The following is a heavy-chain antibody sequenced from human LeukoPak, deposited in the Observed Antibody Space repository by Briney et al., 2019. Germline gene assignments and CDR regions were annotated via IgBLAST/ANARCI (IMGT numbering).Heavy chain of an antibody. D-gene: IGHD1-26*01. Sequence: GGSLRLSCEASGFTFSNTYMTWVRQAPGKGLEWVSVIYIGGSTYYAYSVKGPFTISRDNSNNTLYLQMNSLRAEDTAVYYCARRGVVGSIFDSWGQGTLVTVSS. V-gene: IGHV3-53*01. CDR3: ARRGVVGSIFDS. J-gene: IGHJ4*02. CDR2: IYIGGST. CDR1: GFTFSNTY.